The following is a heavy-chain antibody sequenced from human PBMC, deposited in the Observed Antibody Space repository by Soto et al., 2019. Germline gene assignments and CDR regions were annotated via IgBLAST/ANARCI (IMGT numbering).Heavy chain of an antibody. CDR1: GGSISSYY. V-gene: IGHV4-59*01. D-gene: IGHD3-10*01. CDR3: ARVGGSGSYYTVHRWFDP. Sequence: PSETLSLTCTVSGGSISSYYWSWIRQPPGKGLEWIGYIYYSGSTNYNPSLKSRVTISVDTSKNQFSLKLSSVTAADTAVYYCARVGGSGSYYTVHRWFDPWGQGTLVTVSS. CDR2: IYYSGST. J-gene: IGHJ5*02.